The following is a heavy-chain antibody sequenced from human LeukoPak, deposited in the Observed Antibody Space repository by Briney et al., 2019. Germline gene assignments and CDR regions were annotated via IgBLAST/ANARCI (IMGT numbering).Heavy chain of an antibody. Sequence: PGGSLRLSCAASGFTVSSNYMSWVRQAPGKGLEWVSVIYSGGSTYYADSVKGRFTISRDNSKNTLYLQMNSLRAEDTAVYYCARDRGYYGSGSYPESNWGQGTLVTVSS. J-gene: IGHJ4*02. CDR3: ARDRGYYGSGSYPESN. CDR1: GFTVSSNY. V-gene: IGHV3-66*01. D-gene: IGHD3-10*01. CDR2: IYSGGST.